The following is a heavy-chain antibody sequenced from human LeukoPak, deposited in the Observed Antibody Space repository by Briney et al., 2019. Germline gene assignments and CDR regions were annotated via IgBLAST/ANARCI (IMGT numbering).Heavy chain of an antibody. Sequence: GGSLRLSCSASGFTFRSYSMNWVRPAPAKGLEWVSYISSISSSSTYYANSVKGRFTISRDNAKNSLYLQMNSLRAEDTAVYYCARDFHRYYYDSSGYNAFDIWGQGTMVTVSS. CDR2: ISSISSSST. CDR1: GFTFRSYS. J-gene: IGHJ3*02. D-gene: IGHD3-22*01. CDR3: ARDFHRYYYDSSGYNAFDI. V-gene: IGHV3-48*04.